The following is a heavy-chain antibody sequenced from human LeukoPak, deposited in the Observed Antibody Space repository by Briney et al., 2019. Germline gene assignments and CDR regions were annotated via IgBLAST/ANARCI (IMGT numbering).Heavy chain of an antibody. V-gene: IGHV3-43*02. Sequence: GGSLRLSCVASGLPIGDFTMHWVRQAPGQGLEWVSLISGDGVSTFFADSVKGRFSISRDNSKNSLFLEMSSLRTEDTAMYYCARESGKFDYWGQGTLVAVSS. CDR2: ISGDGVST. CDR3: ARESGKFDY. J-gene: IGHJ4*02. CDR1: GLPIGDFT.